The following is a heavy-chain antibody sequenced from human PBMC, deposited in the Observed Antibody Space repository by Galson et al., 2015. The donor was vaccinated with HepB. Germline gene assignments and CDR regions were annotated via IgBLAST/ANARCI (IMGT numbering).Heavy chain of an antibody. CDR1: GFTFSSYA. CDR2: ISYDGSRT. D-gene: IGHD1-26*01. V-gene: IGHV3-30*04. Sequence: SLRLSCAASGFTFSSYAMHWAHQAPGTGLERLAIISYDGSRTYYADSVQGRFTISRDNSKNTLYLQMNSLRAEDTAVYYWARPDSGSSTGVDYWGQGSLVTVSS. CDR3: ARPDSGSSTGVDY. J-gene: IGHJ4*02.